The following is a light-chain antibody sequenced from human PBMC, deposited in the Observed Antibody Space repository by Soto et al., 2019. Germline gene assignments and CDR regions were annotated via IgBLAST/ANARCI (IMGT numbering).Light chain of an antibody. V-gene: IGKV3-20*01. CDR1: QSVSGSY. CDR2: GAS. Sequence: EIVLTQSPGTLSLSPGERATLSCRASQSVSGSYLAWYQQRPGQAPRLLIYGASSRATGIPDMFSGSGSGKYFTITITGLEPEDFAVYYCQQYGTSRWTFGRGTKVEIK. CDR3: QQYGTSRWT. J-gene: IGKJ1*01.